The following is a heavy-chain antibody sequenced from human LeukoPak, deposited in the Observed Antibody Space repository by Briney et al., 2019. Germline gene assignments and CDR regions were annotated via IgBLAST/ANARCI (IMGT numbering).Heavy chain of an antibody. D-gene: IGHD2-2*01. CDR2: IRYDGSNK. V-gene: IGHV3-30*02. Sequence: GGSLRLSCAASGFTFSSYGMHWVRQAPGKGLEWVAFIRYDGSNKYYADSVKGRFTISRDNSKNTLYLQMNSLRAEDMAVYYCANEGYCSSTSCYSFDYWGQGTLVTVSS. CDR3: ANEGYCSSTSCYSFDY. J-gene: IGHJ4*02. CDR1: GFTFSSYG.